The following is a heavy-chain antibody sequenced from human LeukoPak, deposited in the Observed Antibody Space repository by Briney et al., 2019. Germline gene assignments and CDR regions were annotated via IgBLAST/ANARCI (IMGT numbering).Heavy chain of an antibody. D-gene: IGHD3-22*01. Sequence: SETLSLTCTVSGGSNSSGSYYWSWIRQPAGKGLEWIGRIYTSGSTNYNPSLKSRVTISVDTSKNQFSLKLSSVTAADTAVYYCARDSYYDSSGYYDAFDIWGQGTMVTVSS. CDR3: ARDSYYDSSGYYDAFDI. CDR1: GGSNSSGSYY. V-gene: IGHV4-61*02. J-gene: IGHJ3*02. CDR2: IYTSGST.